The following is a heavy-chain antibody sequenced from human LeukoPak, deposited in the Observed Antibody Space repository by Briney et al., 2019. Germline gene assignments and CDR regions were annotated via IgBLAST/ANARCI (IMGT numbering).Heavy chain of an antibody. CDR2: ISAYNGNT. D-gene: IGHD2-2*01. Sequence: GASVKVSXKAYGYTFTSYGISWVRQAPGQGLEWMGWISAYNGNTNYAQKLQGRVTMTTDTSTSTAYMELRSLRSDDTAVYYCARDLGDIVVVPSAFTLPWGQGTLVTVSS. V-gene: IGHV1-18*01. J-gene: IGHJ5*02. CDR1: GYTFTSYG. CDR3: ARDLGDIVVVPSAFTLP.